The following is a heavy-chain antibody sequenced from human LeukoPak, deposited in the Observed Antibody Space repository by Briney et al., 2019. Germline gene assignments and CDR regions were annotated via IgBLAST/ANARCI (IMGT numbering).Heavy chain of an antibody. CDR3: ARDPRRYNWNSPDDAFDI. V-gene: IGHV3-74*01. D-gene: IGHD1-1*01. CDR2: INTDGSST. CDR1: GFTFSSYW. J-gene: IGHJ3*02. Sequence: SGGSLRLPCAASGFTFSSYWMHWVRQAPGKGLVWVSRINTDGSSTSYADSVKGRFTISRDNAKNTLYLQMNSLRAEDTAVYYCARDPRRYNWNSPDDAFDIWGQGTMVTVSS.